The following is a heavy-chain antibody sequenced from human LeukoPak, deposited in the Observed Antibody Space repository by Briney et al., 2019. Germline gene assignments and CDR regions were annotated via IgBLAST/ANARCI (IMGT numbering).Heavy chain of an antibody. D-gene: IGHD2-21*01. CDR1: GFTFSSYS. CDR3: ARVSDAHIVVVAGAFDI. V-gene: IGHV3-21*01. CDR2: ISSSSSYI. Sequence: GGSLRLSCAASGFTFSSYSMNWVRQAPGKGLEWVSSISSSSSYIYYADSVKGRFTISRDNAKNSLYLQMNSLRAEDTAVYYCARVSDAHIVVVAGAFDIWGQGTMVTVSS. J-gene: IGHJ3*02.